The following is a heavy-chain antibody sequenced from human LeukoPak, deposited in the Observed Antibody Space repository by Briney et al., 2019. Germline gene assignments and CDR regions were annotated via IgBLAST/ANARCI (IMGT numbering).Heavy chain of an antibody. V-gene: IGHV1-69*13. J-gene: IGHJ4*02. CDR3: ARGAYYGSGSYFDY. CDR1: GGTFSSYA. CDR2: IIPIFGTA. Sequence: SVKVSCKASGGTFSSYAIGWVRQAPGQGLEWMGGIIPIFGTANYAQKFQGRVTITANESTSTAYMELSSLRSEDTAVYYCARGAYYGSGSYFDYWGQATLVTVSS. D-gene: IGHD3-10*01.